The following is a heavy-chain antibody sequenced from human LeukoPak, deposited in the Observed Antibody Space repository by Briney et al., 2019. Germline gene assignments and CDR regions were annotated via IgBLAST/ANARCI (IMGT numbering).Heavy chain of an antibody. CDR3: AREGMATEEPDFDY. CDR1: GGSFSGYY. D-gene: IGHD5-24*01. J-gene: IGHJ4*02. Sequence: PSETLSLTCAVYGGSFSGYYWSWIRQPPGKGLEWIWEINHSGSTNYNPSLKSRVTISVDTSKNQFSLKLSSVTAEDTAVYYCAREGMATEEPDFDYWGQGTLVTVSS. V-gene: IGHV4-34*01. CDR2: INHSGST.